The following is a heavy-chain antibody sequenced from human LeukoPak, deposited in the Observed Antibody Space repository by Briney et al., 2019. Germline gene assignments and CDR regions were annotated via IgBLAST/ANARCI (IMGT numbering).Heavy chain of an antibody. V-gene: IGHV4-39*07. J-gene: IGHJ2*01. CDR3: ARGRDYYDSSGYYYPDWYFDL. CDR1: GGSISSSSYY. CDR2: IYYSGST. Sequence: SETLSLTCTVSGGSISSSSYYWGWIRQPPGKGLEWIGSIYYSGSTYYNPSLKSRVTISVDTSKNQFSLKLSSVTAADTAVYYCARGRDYYDSSGYYYPDWYFDLWGRGTLVTVSS. D-gene: IGHD3-22*01.